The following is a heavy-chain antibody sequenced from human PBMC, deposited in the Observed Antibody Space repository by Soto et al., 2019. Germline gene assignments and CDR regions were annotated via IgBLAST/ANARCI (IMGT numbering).Heavy chain of an antibody. V-gene: IGHV3-11*01. CDR2: ISHSGKTT. Sequence: GGSLRLSCATSGFTFRDYYFSWIRQAPGKGLEWISYISHSGKTTYYADSVKGRFTISRDDAKNTLYLQMNSLRAEDTAMYYCTRRDSGAFDVWGHGTMVT. CDR3: TRRDSGAFDV. CDR1: GFTFRDYY. J-gene: IGHJ3*01.